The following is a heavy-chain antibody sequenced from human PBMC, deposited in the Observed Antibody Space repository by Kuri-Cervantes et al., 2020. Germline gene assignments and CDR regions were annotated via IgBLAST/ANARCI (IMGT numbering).Heavy chain of an antibody. J-gene: IGHJ4*02. CDR1: GYTFTSYY. CDR3: ARERYSGYETVLDY. V-gene: IGHV1-2*04. D-gene: IGHD5-12*01. Sequence: ASVKVSCKASGYTFTSYYMHWVRQAPGQGLEWMGWINPNSGGTNYAQKFQGWVTMTRDTSISTAYMELSRLRSDDTAVYYCARERYSGYETVLDYWGQGTLVTVSS. CDR2: INPNSGGT.